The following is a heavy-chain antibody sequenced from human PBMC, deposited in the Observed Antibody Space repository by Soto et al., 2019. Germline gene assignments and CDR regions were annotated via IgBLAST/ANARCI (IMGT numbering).Heavy chain of an antibody. J-gene: IGHJ4*02. V-gene: IGHV4-34*01. Sequence: SETLSLTCAVYGGSFSGYYWSWIRQPPGKGLEWIGEINHSGSTNYNPSLKSRVTISVDTSKNQFSLKLSSVTAADTAVYYCARGSAVRDYVWGSYRQTTYYFDYWGQGTLVTVS. CDR3: ARGSAVRDYVWGSYRQTTYYFDY. D-gene: IGHD3-16*02. CDR1: GGSFSGYY. CDR2: INHSGST.